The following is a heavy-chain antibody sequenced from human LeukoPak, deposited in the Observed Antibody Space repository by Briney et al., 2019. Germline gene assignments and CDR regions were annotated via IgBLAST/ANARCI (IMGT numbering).Heavy chain of an antibody. CDR2: IYPGDSYT. Sequence: GESLKISCKGSGYSFTTYWIGWVRQMPGKGLEWMGIIYPGDSYTRYSPSFQGQVTISADKSISTAYLQWSSLKTSDTAMYYCARAGTTPSRYFDYWGQGTLVTVPS. CDR1: GYSFTTYW. D-gene: IGHD1-7*01. V-gene: IGHV5-51*01. CDR3: ARAGTTPSRYFDY. J-gene: IGHJ4*02.